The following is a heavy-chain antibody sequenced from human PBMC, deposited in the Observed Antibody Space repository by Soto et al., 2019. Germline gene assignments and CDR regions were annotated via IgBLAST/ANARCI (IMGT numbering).Heavy chain of an antibody. Sequence: EVQLLESGGGLVQHGGSLGISCAASGFTFSTYAMSWVRQAPVKWLEWVSTISATDGGTYYADSVTGRFTISRDNSKNTLSLQMKCLRSDDTDVYDCANGESSGWPAFDYWGQVNLVTVSS. D-gene: IGHD6-19*01. CDR1: GFTFSTYA. J-gene: IGHJ4*02. V-gene: IGHV3-23*01. CDR3: ANGESSGWPAFDY. CDR2: ISATDGGT.